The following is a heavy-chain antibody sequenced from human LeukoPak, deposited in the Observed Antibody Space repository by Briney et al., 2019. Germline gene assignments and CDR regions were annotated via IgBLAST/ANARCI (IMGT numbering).Heavy chain of an antibody. J-gene: IGHJ6*03. Sequence: GGSLRLSCAASGFTFSRYSMNWVRQAPGKGLVWVSRINSDGSSTSYADSVKGRFTISRDNAKNTLYLQMNSLRAEDTAVYYCARGGYDFWSGYAPSGDYYMDVWGKGTTVTVSS. D-gene: IGHD3-3*01. V-gene: IGHV3-74*01. CDR2: INSDGSST. CDR1: GFTFSRYS. CDR3: ARGGYDFWSGYAPSGDYYMDV.